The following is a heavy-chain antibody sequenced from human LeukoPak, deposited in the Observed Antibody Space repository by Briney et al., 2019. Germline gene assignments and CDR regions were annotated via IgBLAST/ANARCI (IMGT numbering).Heavy chain of an antibody. CDR2: IKQDGSDK. J-gene: IGHJ4*02. Sequence: GGSLRLSCAASGFTFSNYWMRWVRQAPGKGLEWVANIKQDGSDKYYVDSVKGRFTISRDNAKNSLYLQMNSLRAEDTAVYYCARESRWYYDILTGYAPNDYWGQGTLVTVSS. D-gene: IGHD3-9*01. V-gene: IGHV3-7*01. CDR3: ARESRWYYDILTGYAPNDY. CDR1: GFTFSNYW.